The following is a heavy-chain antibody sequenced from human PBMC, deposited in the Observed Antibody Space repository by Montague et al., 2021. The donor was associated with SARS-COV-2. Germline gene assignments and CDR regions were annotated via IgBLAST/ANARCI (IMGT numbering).Heavy chain of an antibody. CDR2: IYHTGIT. CDR1: GDSISSTVYY. J-gene: IGHJ4*02. D-gene: IGHD3-10*01. V-gene: IGHV4-39*07. Sequence: SETLSLTCTVAGDSISSTVYYWGWMRQPPGKRLEWIGTIYHTGITHYXXXLKSRVTLSVDTSKNQLSLNVTSVTAADTAVYFCVRVAWFGELSLADYWGQGTLDAVSS. CDR3: VRVAWFGELSLADY.